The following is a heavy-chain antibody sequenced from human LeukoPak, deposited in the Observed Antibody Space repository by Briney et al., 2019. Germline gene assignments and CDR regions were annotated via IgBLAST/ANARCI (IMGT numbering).Heavy chain of an antibody. J-gene: IGHJ5*02. V-gene: IGHV1-69*01. CDR1: GGTFSSYA. D-gene: IGHD2-21*02. Sequence: ASVKVSCKASGGTFSSYAISWVRQAPGQGPELMGGIIPIFGTANYAQKFQGRVTITADESTSTAYMELSSLRSEDTAVYYCARVKPAYCGGDCYWYNWFDPWGQGTLVTVSS. CDR3: ARVKPAYCGGDCYWYNWFDP. CDR2: IIPIFGTA.